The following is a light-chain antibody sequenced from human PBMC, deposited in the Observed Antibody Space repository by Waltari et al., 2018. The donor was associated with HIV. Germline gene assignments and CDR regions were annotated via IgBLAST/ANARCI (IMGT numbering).Light chain of an antibody. CDR1: RTVFYNSNNENY. J-gene: IGKJ4*01. Sequence: DIVMTQSPDSLTVSLGERATINCRSSRTVFYNSNNENYLAWYQQKPRQPPKVLIYRASPRAVGVSDRFSGSRSGTNFRLTISRLAAYDLAVYYCQQYFSLPPTLGGGTKVQI. V-gene: IGKV4-1*01. CDR2: RAS. CDR3: QQYFSLPPT.